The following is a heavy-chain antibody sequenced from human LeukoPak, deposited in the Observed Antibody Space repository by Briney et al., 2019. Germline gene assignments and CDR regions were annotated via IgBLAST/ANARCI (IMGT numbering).Heavy chain of an antibody. CDR1: GFTFSNSW. D-gene: IGHD4/OR15-4a*01. V-gene: IGHV3-7*03. J-gene: IGHJ4*02. Sequence: GGSLRLSCAASGFTFSNSWMSWARQAPGKGLEWVANIKQDGSEKYYVDSVKGRFTISRDNAKNSLYLQMNSLRAEDTAMYYCARDRPYGDCSDYWGQGTLVTVSS. CDR3: ARDRPYGDCSDY. CDR2: IKQDGSEK.